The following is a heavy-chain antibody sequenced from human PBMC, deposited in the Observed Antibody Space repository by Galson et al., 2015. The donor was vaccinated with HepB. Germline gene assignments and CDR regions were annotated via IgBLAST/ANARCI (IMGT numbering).Heavy chain of an antibody. J-gene: IGHJ5*02. CDR3: AREAMVGPDWFDP. CDR1: GFTFSSYA. D-gene: IGHD2-8*01. V-gene: IGHV3-30*04. Sequence: SLRLSCAASGFTFSSYAMHWVRQAPGKGLEWVAVISYDGSNKYYADSVKGRFTISRDNSKNTLYLQMNSLRAEDTAVYYCAREAMVGPDWFDPWGQGTLVTVSS. CDR2: ISYDGSNK.